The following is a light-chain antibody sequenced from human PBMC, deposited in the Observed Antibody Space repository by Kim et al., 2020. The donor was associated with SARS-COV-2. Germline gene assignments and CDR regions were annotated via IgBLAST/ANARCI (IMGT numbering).Light chain of an antibody. CDR3: QQYGSSPPT. V-gene: IGKV3-20*01. CDR2: GES. Sequence: PGERATLSCRASQRGTSSYLAWEQRRGGQAPRLLIYGESSRATGIPDRFSGSGSGTDFTLTISRLEPEDFAVYYWQQYGSSPPTFGLGTKVEIK. J-gene: IGKJ1*01. CDR1: QRGTSSY.